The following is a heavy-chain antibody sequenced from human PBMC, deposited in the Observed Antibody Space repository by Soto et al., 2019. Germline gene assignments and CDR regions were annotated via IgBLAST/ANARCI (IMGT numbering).Heavy chain of an antibody. CDR3: ASIRANTYYCGMDV. J-gene: IGHJ6*02. D-gene: IGHD3-10*01. CDR2: IIPIFGTA. V-gene: IGHV1-69*12. CDR1: GGTFSSYA. Sequence: QVQLVQSGAEVKKPGSSVKVSCKASGGTFSSYAISWVRQAPGQGLEWMGGIIPIFGTADYAQKFQGRVTTTADESTSTAYMELSSLRSEDTAVYYCASIRANTYYCGMDVWGQGTTVTVSS.